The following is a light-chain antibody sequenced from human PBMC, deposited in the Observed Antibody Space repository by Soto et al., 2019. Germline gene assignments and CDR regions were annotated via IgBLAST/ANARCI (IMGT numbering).Light chain of an antibody. CDR1: QSISSN. Sequence: EIVMTQSPATLSVSPGESAIISCRASQSISSNLAWYQQKPGQAPRRLIYGALTRAAGIPARFSGSGSGTEFTLTISSVQSEDFAVYYCQQYNIWPPITFGQGTRLEIK. V-gene: IGKV3D-15*01. CDR2: GAL. CDR3: QQYNIWPPIT. J-gene: IGKJ5*01.